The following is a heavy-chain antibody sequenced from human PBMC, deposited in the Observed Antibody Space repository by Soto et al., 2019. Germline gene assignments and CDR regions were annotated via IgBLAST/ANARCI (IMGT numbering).Heavy chain of an antibody. J-gene: IGHJ3*01. D-gene: IGHD5-12*01. CDR1: GFNVSSTH. CDR2: LYSGGRT. Sequence: EVQLVESGGGLIQPGGSLRLSCTASGFNVSSTHMSWVRQAPGKGLEWVSLLYSGGRTYYADSVKGRFTISRDNSKNTLYLQMNSLRAEDTAVYYCAIRRRYSGYDSAFDVWGQGTMVTVSS. CDR3: AIRRRYSGYDSAFDV. V-gene: IGHV3-53*01.